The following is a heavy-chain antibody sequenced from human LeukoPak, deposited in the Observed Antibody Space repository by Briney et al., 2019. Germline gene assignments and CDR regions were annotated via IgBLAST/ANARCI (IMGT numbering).Heavy chain of an antibody. J-gene: IGHJ4*02. CDR3: ARVGTAVAGTNYFDY. D-gene: IGHD6-19*01. CDR2: INHSGST. Sequence: SETLFLTCAVYDGSFSGYYWSWIRQPPGKGLEWIGEINHSGSTNYNPSLKSRVTISVDTSKNQFSLKLSSVTAADTAVYYCARVGTAVAGTNYFDYWGQGTLVTVSS. CDR1: DGSFSGYY. V-gene: IGHV4-34*01.